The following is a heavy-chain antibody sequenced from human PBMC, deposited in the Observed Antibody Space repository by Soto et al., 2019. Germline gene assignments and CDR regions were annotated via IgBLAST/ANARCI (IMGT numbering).Heavy chain of an antibody. V-gene: IGHV1-69*01. CDR2: IIPIFGTA. CDR3: ARGGPITMVRGVIIYFDY. Sequence: QVQLVQSGAEVKKPGSSVKVSCKASGGTFSSYAISWVRQAPGQGLEWMGGIIPIFGTANYAQKFQGRVTITEDESTSTAYMELSSLRSEDTAVYYCARGGPITMVRGVIIYFDYWGQGTLVTVSS. J-gene: IGHJ4*02. CDR1: GGTFSSYA. D-gene: IGHD3-10*01.